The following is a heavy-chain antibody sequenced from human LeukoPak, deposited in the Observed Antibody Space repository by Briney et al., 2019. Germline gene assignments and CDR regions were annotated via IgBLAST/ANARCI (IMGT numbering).Heavy chain of an antibody. J-gene: IGHJ4*02. V-gene: IGHV3-23*01. CDR3: AKDAICSSTSCYVDY. CDR2: ISGSGGST. Sequence: GGSLRLSCAASGFTFSSYAMSWVRQAPGKGLEWVSAISGSGGSTYYADSVKGRFTISRDNSKNTLYLQMNSLRAEDTAVYYRAKDAICSSTSCYVDYWGQGTLVTVSS. CDR1: GFTFSSYA. D-gene: IGHD2-2*01.